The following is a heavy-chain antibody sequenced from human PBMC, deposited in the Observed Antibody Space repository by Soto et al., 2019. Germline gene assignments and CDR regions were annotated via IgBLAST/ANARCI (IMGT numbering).Heavy chain of an antibody. D-gene: IGHD5-18*01. V-gene: IGHV3-74*01. CDR1: GFTFRDHW. Sequence: PGGSLRLSCAASGFTFRDHWMHWVRQAPGKGLVWVSRINSDGSTTTYADSVKGRFTISRDNAKNSLYLQMNSLRAEDTALYYCAKDRSRPTGYSYGYEFDYWGQRTLVTVSS. J-gene: IGHJ4*02. CDR2: INSDGSTT. CDR3: AKDRSRPTGYSYGYEFDY.